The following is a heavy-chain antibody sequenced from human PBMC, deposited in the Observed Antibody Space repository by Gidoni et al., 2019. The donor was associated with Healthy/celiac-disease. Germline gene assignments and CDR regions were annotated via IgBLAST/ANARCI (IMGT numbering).Heavy chain of an antibody. Sequence: QVPLVPSGAAVQKPGASLQASCKASGYPFTSYDINWVRQATGQGLEWMGWMNPNSGNTGYAQKFQGRVTMTRNTSISTAYMERRSLRSEDTAVYYCARGPYSSSGYFNDWGQGTLVTVSS. D-gene: IGHD6-13*01. CDR2: MNPNSGNT. CDR1: GYPFTSYD. CDR3: ARGPYSSSGYFND. V-gene: IGHV1-8*01. J-gene: IGHJ4*02.